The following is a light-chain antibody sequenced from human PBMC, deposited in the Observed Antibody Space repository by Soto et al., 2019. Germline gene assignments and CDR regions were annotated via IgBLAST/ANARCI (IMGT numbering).Light chain of an antibody. CDR3: QTWGTGIGV. V-gene: IGLV4-69*01. CDR2: LNSDGSH. J-gene: IGLJ2*01. CDR1: SGHRNYA. Sequence: QPVLTQSPSASASLGASVKLTCTLSSGHRNYAIAWHQQQPEKGPRYLMKLNSDGSHSKGDGIPDRFSGSSSGAERYLTISSLQSEDEADYSCQTWGTGIGVFGGGTKLTVL.